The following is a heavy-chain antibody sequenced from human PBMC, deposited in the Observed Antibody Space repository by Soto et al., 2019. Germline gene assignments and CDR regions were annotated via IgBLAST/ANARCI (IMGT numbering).Heavy chain of an antibody. V-gene: IGHV2-5*02. CDR1: GFSLSGDGVG. Sequence: QITLKESGPTLVKPTQTLTLTCTVSGFSLSGDGVGVGWIRQPPGKALEWLALIYWDDDQRYSPSLKTRLTITQDTSKNQVVLTMTNMDPVDTATYYCAHAYGGTSWPNDAFDIWGQWTVVTVSS. J-gene: IGHJ3*02. D-gene: IGHD2-21*01. CDR2: IYWDDDQ. CDR3: AHAYGGTSWPNDAFDI.